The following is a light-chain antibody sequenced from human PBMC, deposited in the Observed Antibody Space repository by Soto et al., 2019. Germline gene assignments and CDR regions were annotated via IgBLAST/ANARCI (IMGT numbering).Light chain of an antibody. CDR1: SGDVGGYNF. J-gene: IGLJ3*02. CDR3: CSYGGSYTWV. Sequence: QSVLTQPRSVSGSPGQSVTISCTGTSGDVGGYNFVSWYQQHPGKAPTLMIFDVSHRPSGVPDRFSGSKSGNTASLTISGLQADDEADYYCCSYGGSYTWVFGGGTKLTVL. V-gene: IGLV2-11*01. CDR2: DVS.